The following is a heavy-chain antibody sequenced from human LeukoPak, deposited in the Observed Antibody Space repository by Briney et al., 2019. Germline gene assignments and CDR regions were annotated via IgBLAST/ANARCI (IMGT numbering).Heavy chain of an antibody. J-gene: IGHJ3*02. V-gene: IGHV3-30*18. Sequence: PGGSLRLSCAASGFTFSSYGMHWVRQAPGKGLEWVAVISYDGSNKYYADSVKGRFTISRDNSKNTLYLQMNSLRAEDTAVYYCAKVRTLEGGYYDAFDIWGQGTMVTVSS. CDR2: ISYDGSNK. D-gene: IGHD3-22*01. CDR1: GFTFSSYG. CDR3: AKVRTLEGGYYDAFDI.